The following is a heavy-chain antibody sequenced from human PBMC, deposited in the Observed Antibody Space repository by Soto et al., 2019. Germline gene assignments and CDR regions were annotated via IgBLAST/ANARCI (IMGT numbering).Heavy chain of an antibody. CDR1: GFSLSSFW. J-gene: IGHJ4*02. CDR3: ARWDRGTTGFDS. Sequence: EVQLVESGGGVVQPGGSLRLSCAASGFSLSSFWMSWVRQGPGKGLEWAANIKEDGSGKYYGDSVRGRFTISRDNASNSVYLEMNGLRADDAALYYCARWDRGTTGFDSWGQGTLVTVSS. CDR2: IKEDGSGK. V-gene: IGHV3-7*05. D-gene: IGHD1-26*01.